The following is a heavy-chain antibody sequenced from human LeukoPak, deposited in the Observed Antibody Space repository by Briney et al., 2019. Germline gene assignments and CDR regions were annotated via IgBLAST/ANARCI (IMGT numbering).Heavy chain of an antibody. J-gene: IGHJ4*02. CDR3: ARDTRRGYTGYDTPGD. CDR2: INPATGAT. V-gene: IGHV1-2*02. Sequence: ASVKVSCKASGYTFTDYCIHWVRQAPGQGLEWMGWINPATGATKFAQKFQGRVTLTRDTSSSTTYMDLNRLTSDDTAVYYCARDTRRGYTGYDTPGDWGQGTLVIVSS. CDR1: GYTFTDYC. D-gene: IGHD5-12*01.